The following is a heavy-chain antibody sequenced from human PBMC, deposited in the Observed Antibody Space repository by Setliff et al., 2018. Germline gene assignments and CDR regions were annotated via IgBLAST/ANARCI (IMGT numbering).Heavy chain of an antibody. Sequence: GASVKVSCKASGYIFSTYGITWVRQAPGQGLEWMGWISANNGHTKYVQKFQGRVTMTTDTSTATAYMELRGLRSDDTAVYYCARDPRGYSGFDRSRGAFNIWGQGTMVTVSS. J-gene: IGHJ3*02. D-gene: IGHD5-12*01. V-gene: IGHV1-18*01. CDR3: ARDPRGYSGFDRSRGAFNI. CDR1: GYIFSTYG. CDR2: ISANNGHT.